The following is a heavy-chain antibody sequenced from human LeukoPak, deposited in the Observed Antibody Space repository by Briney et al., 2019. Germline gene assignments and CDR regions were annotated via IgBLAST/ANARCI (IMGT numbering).Heavy chain of an antibody. V-gene: IGHV4-61*01. CDR1: GGSVSSGRYY. CDR3: ARAGGGWSFDY. CDR2: LFFGGST. D-gene: IGHD6-19*01. Sequence: SETLSLTCTVSGGSVSSGRYYWSWVRQPPGKGLEWIGYLFFGGSTNYNPSLKSRVTISSDTSKNQLSLKLASVTAADTAVYYCARAGGGWSFDYLGQGTLVTVSS. J-gene: IGHJ4*02.